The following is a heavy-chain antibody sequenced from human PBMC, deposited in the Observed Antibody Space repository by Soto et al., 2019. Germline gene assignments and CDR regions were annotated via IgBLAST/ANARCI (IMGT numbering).Heavy chain of an antibody. CDR3: ASTIRGYHLTMIAPGYY. D-gene: IGHD3-22*01. Sequence: QVQLVQSGAEVKKPGSSVKVSCKASGGTFSSYAISWVRQAPGQGLEWMGGIIPIFGTANYAQKFQGRVTITADESTSTAYMELSSLRSEDTAVYYCASTIRGYHLTMIAPGYYWGQGTLVTVSS. CDR2: IIPIFGTA. CDR1: GGTFSSYA. V-gene: IGHV1-69*12. J-gene: IGHJ4*02.